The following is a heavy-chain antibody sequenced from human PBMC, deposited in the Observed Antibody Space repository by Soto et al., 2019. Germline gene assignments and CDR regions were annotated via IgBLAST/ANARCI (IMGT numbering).Heavy chain of an antibody. CDR2: ISGSGGST. V-gene: IGHV3-23*01. Sequence: GGSLRLSCAASGFTFSSYAMSWVRQAPGKGLEWVSAISGSGGSTYYADSVKGRFTISRDNSKNTLYLQMNSLRAEDTAVYYCAKAGSITMIVVVISFMDYWGQGTLVTVSS. J-gene: IGHJ4*02. CDR1: GFTFSSYA. D-gene: IGHD3-22*01. CDR3: AKAGSITMIVVVISFMDY.